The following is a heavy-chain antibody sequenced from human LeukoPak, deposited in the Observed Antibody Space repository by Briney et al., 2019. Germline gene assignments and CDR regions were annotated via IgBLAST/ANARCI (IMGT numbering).Heavy chain of an antibody. CDR2: ISNGNT. V-gene: IGHV3-23*01. CDR3: VREAGYCASVCLKSNWFDP. Sequence: PGGSLRLSCAASGFPFSNHAMSWVRQPPGKGLEWVSAISNGNTYCADSVRGRFTISRDDSKNMVYLQMNSLRVEDTARYYCVREAGYCASVCLKSNWFDPWGQGTLVTVSS. CDR1: GFPFSNHA. D-gene: IGHD2-21*02. J-gene: IGHJ5*02.